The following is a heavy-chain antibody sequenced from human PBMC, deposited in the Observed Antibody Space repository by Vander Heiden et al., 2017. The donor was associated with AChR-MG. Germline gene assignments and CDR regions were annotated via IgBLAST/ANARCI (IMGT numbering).Heavy chain of an antibody. CDR3: TRRYEYSSGWYPGDYYYYMDV. CDR2: IRSKANSYAT. J-gene: IGHJ6*03. Sequence: EVQLVESGGGLVQPGGSLKLSCAASGFTFSGSAMHWVRQASGKGLEWVGRIRSKANSYATAYAASVKGRFTISRDDSKNTAYLQMNSLKTEDTAVYYCTRRYEYSSGWYPGDYYYYMDVWGKGTTVTVSS. CDR1: GFTFSGSA. V-gene: IGHV3-73*02. D-gene: IGHD6-19*01.